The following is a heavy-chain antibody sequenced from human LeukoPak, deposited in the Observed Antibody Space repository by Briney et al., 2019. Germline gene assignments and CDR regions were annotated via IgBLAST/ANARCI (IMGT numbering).Heavy chain of an antibody. V-gene: IGHV4-34*01. CDR1: GGSFSGYY. CDR2: INHSGST. CDR3: ARKVYYFDY. J-gene: IGHJ4*02. Sequence: SETLSLTCAVYGGSFSGYYWSWIRQPPGKGLEWIGEINHSGSTNYNPSLKSRVTISVDTSKNQFSLKLSSVTAADTAVYYCARKVYYFDYWGQGTLVTVSS.